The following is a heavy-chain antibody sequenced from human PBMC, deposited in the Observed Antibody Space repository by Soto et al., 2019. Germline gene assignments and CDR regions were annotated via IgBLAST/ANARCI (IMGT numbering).Heavy chain of an antibody. CDR1: GYTFTSYY. J-gene: IGHJ6*02. D-gene: IGHD6-19*01. V-gene: IGHV1-46*01. Sequence: GASVKVSCKASGYTFTSYYMHWVRQAPGQGLEWMGIINPSGGSTSYAQKFQGRVTMTRDTSTSTVYMELSSLRSEDTAVYYCARALQWLPNYYYYYGMDVWGQGTTVTVS. CDR3: ARALQWLPNYYYYYGMDV. CDR2: INPSGGST.